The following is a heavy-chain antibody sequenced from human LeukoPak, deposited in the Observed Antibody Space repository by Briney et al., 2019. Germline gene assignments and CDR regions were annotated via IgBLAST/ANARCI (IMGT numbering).Heavy chain of an antibody. J-gene: IGHJ4*02. CDR2: IYYSGST. CDR1: GGSISSYY. V-gene: IGHV4-59*01. CDR3: ASTFGELLPFGY. D-gene: IGHD3-10*01. Sequence: SETLSLTCTVSGGSISSYYWSWIRQPPGRGLEWIGYIYYSGSTNYNPSLKSRVTISVDTSKNQFSLKLSSVTAADTAVYYCASTFGELLPFGYWGQGTLVTVSS.